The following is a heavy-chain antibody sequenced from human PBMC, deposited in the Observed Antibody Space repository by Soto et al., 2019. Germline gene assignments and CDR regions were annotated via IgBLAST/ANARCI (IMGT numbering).Heavy chain of an antibody. CDR2: LTADSDDT. V-gene: IGHV3-23*01. CDR3: AKGLDRASLDF. D-gene: IGHD1-1*01. CDR1: GFTFSTHT. J-gene: IGHJ4*02. Sequence: EVQLLESGGTSVQPGGSLRLSCVASGFTFSTHTMSWVRQAPGKGLEWVSRLTADSDDTSYADSIKGRFTISRDNSKNTLYLQMNSLRAEDTAIYYCAKGLDRASLDFWGQGALVTVSS.